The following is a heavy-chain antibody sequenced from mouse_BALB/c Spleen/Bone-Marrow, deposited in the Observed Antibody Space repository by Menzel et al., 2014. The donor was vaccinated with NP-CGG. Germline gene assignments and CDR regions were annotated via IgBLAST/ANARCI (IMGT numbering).Heavy chain of an antibody. CDR1: GNTFTSYD. CDR3: VRSRLRDWYFDV. V-gene: IGHV1S56*01. D-gene: IGHD1-2*01. CDR2: IFPGDSTT. J-gene: IGHJ1*01. Sequence: VQRVESGVELVKPGASVKLSCKASGNTFTSYDINWVRQRPEQGLEWIGWIFPGDSTTKYNEKFKGKATLSTDKSSSTVHMQLSRLTSEDSAVYFCVRSRLRDWYFDVRGAGTTVTISS.